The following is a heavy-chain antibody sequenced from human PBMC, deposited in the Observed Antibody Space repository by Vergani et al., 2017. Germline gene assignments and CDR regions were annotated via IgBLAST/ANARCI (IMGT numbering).Heavy chain of an antibody. CDR3: ARDRVKYTSSSVAFDI. Sequence: QVQLVQSGAEVKKPGSSVKVSCKASGGTFSSYTISWVRQAPGQGLEWMGRIIPILGIANYAQKFQGRVTITADKSTSTAYMELSSLRSEDTAVYYCARDRVKYTSSSVAFDIWGQGTMVTVSS. CDR1: GGTFSSYT. D-gene: IGHD6-6*01. V-gene: IGHV1-69*08. J-gene: IGHJ3*02. CDR2: IIPILGIA.